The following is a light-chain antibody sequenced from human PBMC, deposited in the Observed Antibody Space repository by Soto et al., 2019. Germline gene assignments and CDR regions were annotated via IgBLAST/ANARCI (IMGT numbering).Light chain of an antibody. Sequence: EIVLTHSPDTQSLSPGERATLSCRASESVSNNYLAWYQQKPGQAPRLVIYGASSRATGIPDRFSGSGSGTDFTLTISRLEPEDFAVYYCQQYSKSPLTFGQGTKVDIK. CDR3: QQYSKSPLT. CDR2: GAS. J-gene: IGKJ1*01. V-gene: IGKV3-20*01. CDR1: ESVSNNY.